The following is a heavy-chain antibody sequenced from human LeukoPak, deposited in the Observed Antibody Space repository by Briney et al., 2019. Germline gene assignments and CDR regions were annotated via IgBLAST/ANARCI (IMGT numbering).Heavy chain of an antibody. CDR1: GGSISSYY. CDR2: IYTSGST. D-gene: IGHD5-18*01. J-gene: IGHJ5*02. CDR3: ARDTKVDTAMVWGRWFDP. V-gene: IGHV4-4*07. Sequence: PSETLSLTCTVSGGSISSYYWSWIRQPAGKGLEWIGRIYTSGSTNYNPSLKSRVTMSVDTSKNQFSLKLSSVTAADTAVYYCARDTKVDTAMVWGRWFDPWGQGTLVTVSS.